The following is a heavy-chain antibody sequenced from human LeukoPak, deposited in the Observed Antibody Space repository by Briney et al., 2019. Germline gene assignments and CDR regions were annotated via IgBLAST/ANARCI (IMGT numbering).Heavy chain of an antibody. Sequence: GASVKVSCKASGGTFSSYAISWVRQAPGQGLEWMGGIIPIFGTANYAQKFQGRVTITADESTSTAYMELSSLRSEDTAVYYCAREGVGVVPAAIYWFDPWGQGTLVTVSS. CDR3: AREGVGVVPAAIYWFDP. CDR2: IIPIFGTA. J-gene: IGHJ5*02. CDR1: GGTFSSYA. D-gene: IGHD2-2*01. V-gene: IGHV1-69*13.